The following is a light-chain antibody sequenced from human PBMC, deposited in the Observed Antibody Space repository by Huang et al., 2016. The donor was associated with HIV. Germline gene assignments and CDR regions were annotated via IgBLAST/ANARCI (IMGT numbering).Light chain of an antibody. V-gene: IGKV3-15*01. CDR2: GAS. J-gene: IGKJ4*01. CDR3: QQYSNWPPLT. Sequence: EIVMTQSPATLSVSPGERVTLPCRASQSVSNKLAWYQQTPGQAPRLLFYGASTRATGVPDRFRGSGSGTEFTLTISSLQSEDSAVYYCQQYSNWPPLTFGGGTKVEIK. CDR1: QSVSNK.